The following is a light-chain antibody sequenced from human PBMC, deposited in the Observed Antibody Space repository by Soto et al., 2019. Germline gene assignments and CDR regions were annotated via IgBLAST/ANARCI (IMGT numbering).Light chain of an antibody. CDR1: GSDIGAYNF. CDR3: YSYAGRNIWV. Sequence: QSVLAQPPSASGSPGQSVTVSCTGSGSDIGAYNFVSWYQQDPGKAPKLMIFGVTERPSGVPDRFSGSKSGNTASLTVSGLQADDEAVYYCYSYAGRNIWVFGGGTKLTVL. J-gene: IGLJ3*02. CDR2: GVT. V-gene: IGLV2-8*01.